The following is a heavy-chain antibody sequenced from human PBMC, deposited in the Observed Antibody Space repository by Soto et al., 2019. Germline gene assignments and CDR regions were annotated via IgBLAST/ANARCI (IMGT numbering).Heavy chain of an antibody. CDR3: ATSIAARDWFDP. D-gene: IGHD6-6*01. J-gene: IGHJ5*02. CDR1: GGSFSGYY. Sequence: SETLSLTCAVYGGSFSGYYWSWIRQPPGKGLEWIGEINHSGSTNYNPSLKSRVTISVDTSKSQFSLKLSSVTAADTAVYYCATSIAARDWFDPWGQGTLVTVSS. CDR2: INHSGST. V-gene: IGHV4-34*01.